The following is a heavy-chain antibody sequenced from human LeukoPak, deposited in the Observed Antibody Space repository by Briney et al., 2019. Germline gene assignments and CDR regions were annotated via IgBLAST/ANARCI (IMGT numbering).Heavy chain of an antibody. Sequence: PSETLSLTCTVSGGSISSSTYYWGWIRQPPGKGLEWIGYIYYSGSTNYNPSLKSRVTISVDTSKNQFSLKLSSVTAADTAVYYCARDVDSSGWNDYWGQGTLVTVSS. CDR2: IYYSGST. CDR1: GGSISSSTYY. J-gene: IGHJ4*02. CDR3: ARDVDSSGWNDY. D-gene: IGHD6-19*01. V-gene: IGHV4-61*01.